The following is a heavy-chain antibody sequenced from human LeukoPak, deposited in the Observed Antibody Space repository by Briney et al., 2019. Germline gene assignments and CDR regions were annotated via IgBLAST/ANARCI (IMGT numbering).Heavy chain of an antibody. CDR2: VQHIGGET. CDR3: ASRNYYFDY. D-gene: IGHD1-7*01. J-gene: IGHJ4*02. V-gene: IGHV3-7*01. Sequence: TGGSLRLSCAGSGFTFSNSWMGWVRQAPGKGLEWVANVQHIGGETYYADSVKGRFTISRDNAKNSLYLQMNSLRAEDTAVYYCASRNYYFDYWGQGTLVTVSS. CDR1: GFTFSNSW.